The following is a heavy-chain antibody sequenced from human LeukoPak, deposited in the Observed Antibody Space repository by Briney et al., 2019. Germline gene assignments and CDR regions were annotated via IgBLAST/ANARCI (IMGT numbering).Heavy chain of an antibody. CDR2: INSDGSST. CDR3: LRALGGSGDY. J-gene: IGHJ4*02. V-gene: IGHV3-74*01. Sequence: GGSLPLSCAASGFTISAYLMHWVRQAPGKGLVWVSRINSDGSSTSYAESVKGRFTISRDNAKNTLYLQMNSLRGEDTAVYYCLRALGGSGDYCGQATLVTVSS. D-gene: IGHD3-16*01. CDR1: GFTISAYL.